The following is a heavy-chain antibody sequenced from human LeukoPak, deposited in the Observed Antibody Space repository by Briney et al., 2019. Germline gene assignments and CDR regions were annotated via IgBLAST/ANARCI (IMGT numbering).Heavy chain of an antibody. J-gene: IGHJ6*03. CDR2: ISWDGGST. Sequence: GALRLSCAASGFPFDDYAMHWVRQAPGKGLEWVSLISWDGGSTYYADSMKGRFTISRDNSKNSLYLQMNSLRAEDTALYYCAKDRGYMDVWGKGTTVTVSS. CDR3: AKDRGYMDV. CDR1: GFPFDDYA. V-gene: IGHV3-43D*04.